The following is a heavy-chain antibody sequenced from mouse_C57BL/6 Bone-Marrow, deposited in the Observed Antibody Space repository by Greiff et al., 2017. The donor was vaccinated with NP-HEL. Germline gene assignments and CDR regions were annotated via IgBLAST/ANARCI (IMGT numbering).Heavy chain of an antibody. CDR2: ILPGSGST. J-gene: IGHJ3*01. CDR3: ARGEELRVRGFAY. D-gene: IGHD3-2*02. Sequence: VQLQQSGAELMKPGASVKLSCKATGYTFTGYWIEWVKQRPGHGLEWIGEILPGSGSTNYNEKFKGKATFTAVTSSNTAYMQLSSLTTEDSAIYYCARGEELRVRGFAYWGQGTLVTVSA. V-gene: IGHV1-9*01. CDR1: GYTFTGYW.